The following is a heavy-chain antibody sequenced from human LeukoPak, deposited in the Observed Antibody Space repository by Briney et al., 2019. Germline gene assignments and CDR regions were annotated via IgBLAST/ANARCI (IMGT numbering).Heavy chain of an antibody. CDR1: GGSISSYY. V-gene: IGHV4-59*01. CDR3: AREPYYYYMDV. J-gene: IGHJ6*03. CDR2: IYYSGST. Sequence: SSETLSLTCTVSGGSISSYYWSWIRQPPGKGLEWIGYIYYSGSTNYNPSLKSRVTISVDTSKNQFSLKLSSVTAADTAVYYCAREPYYYYMDVWGKGTTVTVSS.